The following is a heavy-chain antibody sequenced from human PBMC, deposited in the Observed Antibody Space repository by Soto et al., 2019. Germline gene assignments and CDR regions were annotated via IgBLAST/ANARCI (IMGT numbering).Heavy chain of an antibody. CDR1: GGSISSYY. Sequence: PSETLSLTCTVSGGSISSYYWSWIRQPPGKGLEWIGYIYYSGSTNYNPSLKSRVTISVDTSKNQFSLKLSSVTAADTAVYYCARRRNRDILTGYPGGAFDIWGQGTMVTVSS. J-gene: IGHJ3*02. D-gene: IGHD3-9*01. CDR3: ARRRNRDILTGYPGGAFDI. CDR2: IYYSGST. V-gene: IGHV4-59*01.